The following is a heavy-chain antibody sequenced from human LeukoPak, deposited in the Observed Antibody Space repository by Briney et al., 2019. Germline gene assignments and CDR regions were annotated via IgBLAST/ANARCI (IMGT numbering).Heavy chain of an antibody. CDR3: ARASRSGSYFFY. CDR2: SRNKANSYTT. J-gene: IGHJ4*02. CDR1: GFTFSDHY. D-gene: IGHD1-26*01. Sequence: GGSLRISCAASGFTFSDHYMDWVRQTPGKGLEWVGRSRNKANSYTTEYAASVKGRFTISRDDSKNSLSLQMNSLKTDDTAVYYCARASRSGSYFFYWGQGTLVTVSS. V-gene: IGHV3-72*01.